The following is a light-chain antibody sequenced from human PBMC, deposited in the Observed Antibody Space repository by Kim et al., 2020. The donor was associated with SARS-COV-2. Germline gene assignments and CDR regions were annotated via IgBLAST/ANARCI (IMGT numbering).Light chain of an antibody. CDR1: KLGYKY. J-gene: IGLJ2*01. CDR3: QAWDSSTVV. CDR2: QDS. V-gene: IGLV3-1*01. Sequence: SPGQTSSITCSGDKLGYKYASWYQQKPGQSPVLVIYQDSKRPSGIPERFSGSNSGNTATLTISGTQAMDEADYYCQAWDSSTVVFGGGTQLTVL.